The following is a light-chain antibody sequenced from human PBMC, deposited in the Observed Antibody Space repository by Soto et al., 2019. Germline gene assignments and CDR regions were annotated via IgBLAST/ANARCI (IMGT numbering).Light chain of an antibody. J-gene: IGKJ1*01. CDR3: QQYKDSVWT. CDR1: QSIGRW. CDR2: DAS. V-gene: IGKV1-5*01. Sequence: DIQMTQSPSTLSASVGDRVTITCRASQSIGRWLAWYQQKPGKAPKVLIYDASTLKSGVPSRFSGSGSGTDFTLTISSLQPDDFAIYYCQQYKDSVWTFXQGTKVDIK.